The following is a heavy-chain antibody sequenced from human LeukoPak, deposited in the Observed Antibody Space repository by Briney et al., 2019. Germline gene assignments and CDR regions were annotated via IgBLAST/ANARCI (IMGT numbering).Heavy chain of an antibody. J-gene: IGHJ4*02. CDR1: GYTFTSYD. Sequence: APVKVSCKASGYTFTSYDINWVRQATGQGLEWMGWMNPNSGNTGYAQKFQGRVTITRNTSISTAYMELSSLRSEDTAVYYCARGYNNGGYDSDFDYWGQGTLVTVSS. CDR2: MNPNSGNT. CDR3: ARGYNNGGYDSDFDY. V-gene: IGHV1-8*03. D-gene: IGHD5-12*01.